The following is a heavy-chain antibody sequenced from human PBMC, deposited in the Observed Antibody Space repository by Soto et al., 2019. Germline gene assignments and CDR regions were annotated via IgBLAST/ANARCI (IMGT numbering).Heavy chain of an antibody. CDR2: IWYDGSNK. Sequence: PGGSLRLSCAASGFTFSSYGMHWDRQAPGKGLEWVAVIWYDGSNKYYADSVKGRFTISRDNSKNTLYLQMNSLRAEDTAVYYCERDNQRQQLVLSDYWGQGTLVTVS. CDR3: ERDNQRQQLVLSDY. V-gene: IGHV3-33*01. D-gene: IGHD6-13*01. J-gene: IGHJ4*02. CDR1: GFTFSSYG.